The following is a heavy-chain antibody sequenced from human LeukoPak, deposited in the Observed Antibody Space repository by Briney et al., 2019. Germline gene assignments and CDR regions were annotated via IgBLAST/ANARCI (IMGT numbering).Heavy chain of an antibody. J-gene: IGHJ3*02. CDR2: IRGRSDTT. CDR1: GFTLTMFS. V-gene: IGHV3-48*01. CDR3: ARTYDFGIGPPGDAFDN. Sequence: QAGGSLRLSCAASGFTLTMFSMNWLRQAPGKGLEWIAFIRGRSDTTYYADSVQGQFTISRDNAEDSVYLQMNSLRVEDTAVYYCARTYDFGIGPPGDAFDNWGQGTLVTVFS. D-gene: IGHD3-3*01.